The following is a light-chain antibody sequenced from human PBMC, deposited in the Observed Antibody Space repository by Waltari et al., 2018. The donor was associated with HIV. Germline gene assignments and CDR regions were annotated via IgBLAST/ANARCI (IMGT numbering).Light chain of an antibody. CDR2: RNN. CDR3: AAWDDSMSGPHVV. J-gene: IGLJ2*01. V-gene: IGLV1-47*01. Sequence: QSVLTQPPSASGTPGQRVTISCSGSSSNIGSKYVYWYQQLPGTAPKLLIYRNNQRPSGVPDRFSCSKSGTSASLAISGLRSEDEADYYCAAWDDSMSGPHVVFGGGTKLTVL. CDR1: SSNIGSKY.